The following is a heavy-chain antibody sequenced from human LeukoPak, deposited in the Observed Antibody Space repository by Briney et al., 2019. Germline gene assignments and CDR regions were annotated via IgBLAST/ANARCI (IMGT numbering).Heavy chain of an antibody. Sequence: PGGSLRLSCAASGFTFNNYWLSWVRQAPGKGLEWVANIKQDGREKYYVDSVEGRFTISRDNAENSLYLQMNSLRAEDTAVYYCARDAWKDRYFDCWGQGTLVTVSS. CDR1: GFTFNNYW. J-gene: IGHJ4*02. V-gene: IGHV3-7*01. CDR3: ARDAWKDRYFDC. D-gene: IGHD1-1*01. CDR2: IKQDGREK.